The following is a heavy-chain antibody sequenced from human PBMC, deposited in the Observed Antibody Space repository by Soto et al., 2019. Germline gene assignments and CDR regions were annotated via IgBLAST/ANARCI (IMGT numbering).Heavy chain of an antibody. CDR3: NKISSGYGDLPNYYYYYMDV. D-gene: IGHD4-17*01. Sequence: SETLSLTCAVYGGSFSGYYWSWIRQPPGKGLEWIGEINHSGSTNYNPSLKSRVTISVDTSKNQFSLKLSSVTAADTAVYYCNKISSGYGDLPNYYYYYMDVWGKGTTVTVSS. V-gene: IGHV4-34*01. CDR2: INHSGST. CDR1: GGSFSGYY. J-gene: IGHJ6*03.